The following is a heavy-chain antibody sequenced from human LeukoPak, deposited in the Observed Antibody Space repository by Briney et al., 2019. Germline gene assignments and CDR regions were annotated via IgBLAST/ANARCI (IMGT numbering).Heavy chain of an antibody. D-gene: IGHD4-11*01. CDR2: INHSGDT. Sequence: SDTLSHTCAVYGVAFSGYYWSWIRQPPGKGLEWIGEINHSGDTKYNPSLKSRVSMSVDVSKDQFSLKLTSLTAADTAVYYCARGSRNYNNYEGADYWGQGTLVTVSS. V-gene: IGHV4-34*01. CDR3: ARGSRNYNNYEGADY. J-gene: IGHJ4*02. CDR1: GVAFSGYY.